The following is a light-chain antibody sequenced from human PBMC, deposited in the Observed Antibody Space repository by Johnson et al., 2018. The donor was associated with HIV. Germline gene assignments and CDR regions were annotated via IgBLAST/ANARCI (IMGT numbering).Light chain of an antibody. J-gene: IGLJ1*01. CDR3: GTWDNSLSIGGV. CDR2: DNN. V-gene: IGLV1-51*01. CDR1: SSNIGNNY. Sequence: QSVLTQPPSVSAAPGQKVTISCSGSSSNIGNNYVSWYQQLPGTAPKLLIYDNNKRPSGIPDRFSVSKSGTSATLGITGLQTGDEADYYCGTWDNSLSIGGVFGSATKVTVL.